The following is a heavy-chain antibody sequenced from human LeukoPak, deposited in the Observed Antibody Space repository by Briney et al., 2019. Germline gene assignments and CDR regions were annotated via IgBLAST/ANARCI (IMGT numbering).Heavy chain of an antibody. CDR2: IYHSGST. J-gene: IGHJ4*02. Sequence: PSETLSLTCTVSGYSISSGYYWGWIRQPPGKGLEWIGSIYHSGSTNYNPSLKSRVTISVDTSKNQFSLKLSSVTAADTAVYYCVYSTAVVPARRGGAYYDFWSGYWGYYFDYWGQGTLVTVSS. D-gene: IGHD3-3*01. CDR3: VYSTAVVPARRGGAYYDFWSGYWGYYFDY. V-gene: IGHV4-38-2*02. CDR1: GYSISSGYY.